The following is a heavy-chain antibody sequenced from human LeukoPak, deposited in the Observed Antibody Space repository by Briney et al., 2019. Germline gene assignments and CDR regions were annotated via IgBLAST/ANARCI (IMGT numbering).Heavy chain of an antibody. V-gene: IGHV3-23*01. D-gene: IGHD3-22*01. Sequence: PGGSLRLPCAASGFTFSSYAMSWVRQAPGKGLEWVSAISGSGGSTYYADSVKGRLTISRDNSENTLYLQMNSLRAEDTAVYYCATDSSGYQSLDYWGQGTLVTVSS. CDR3: ATDSSGYQSLDY. J-gene: IGHJ4*02. CDR2: ISGSGGST. CDR1: GFTFSSYA.